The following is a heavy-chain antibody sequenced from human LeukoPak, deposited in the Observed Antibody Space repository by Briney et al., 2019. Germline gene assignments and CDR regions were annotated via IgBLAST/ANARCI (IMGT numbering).Heavy chain of an antibody. J-gene: IGHJ4*02. D-gene: IGHD5-18*01. CDR3: AGRGYSYGYVGY. CDR2: ISSSGSTI. CDR1: GFTFSSYE. V-gene: IGHV3-48*03. Sequence: GGSLRLSCAASGFTFSSYEMNWVRQAPGKGLEWVSYISSSGSTIYYADSVKGRFTISRDNAKNSLYLQMNSLRAEDTAVYYCAGRGYSYGYVGYWGQGTLVTVSS.